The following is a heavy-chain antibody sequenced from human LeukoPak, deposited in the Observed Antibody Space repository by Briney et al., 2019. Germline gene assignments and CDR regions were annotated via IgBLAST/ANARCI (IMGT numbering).Heavy chain of an antibody. CDR2: INHSGST. CDR3: ARGVYSSGRAFDY. CDR1: GGSFSGYY. V-gene: IGHV4-34*01. Sequence: NTSETLSLTCAVYGGSFSGYYWTWIRQPPGKGLEWIGEINHSGSTNYNPSLKSRVTISVDTSKNQFSLKLSSVTAADTAVYYCARGVYSSGRAFDYWGQGTLVTVSS. J-gene: IGHJ4*02. D-gene: IGHD6-19*01.